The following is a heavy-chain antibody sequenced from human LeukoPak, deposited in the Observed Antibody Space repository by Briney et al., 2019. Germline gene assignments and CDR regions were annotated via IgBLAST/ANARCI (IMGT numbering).Heavy chain of an antibody. J-gene: IGHJ5*02. CDR2: IKQDGSEK. V-gene: IGHV3-7*03. Sequence: GGSLRLSCAASGFTFSSYWMSWVRLAPGKGLEWVANIKQDGSEKYCMDSVKGRFTVSRDNAKNSLYLQMNSLRAEDTAVYHCARVDGHAHWFAARGQRTPVTASS. CDR1: GFTFSSYW. CDR3: ARVDGHAHWFAA.